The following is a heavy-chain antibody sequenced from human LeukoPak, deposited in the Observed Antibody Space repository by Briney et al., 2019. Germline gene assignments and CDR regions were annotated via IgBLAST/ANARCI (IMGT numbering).Heavy chain of an antibody. CDR2: INPNSGGT. CDR3: AREQHSPTTTTQDDRSFFAFDY. CDR1: GYTFTGYY. V-gene: IGHV1-2*04. J-gene: IGHJ4*02. D-gene: IGHD2/OR15-2a*01. Sequence: GASVKVSCKASGYTFTGYYMHWVRQAPGQGLEWMGWINPNSGGTNYAQKFQGWVTMTRDTSISTAYMELSRLRSDDTAVYYCAREQHSPTTTTQDDRSFFAFDYWGQGTLVTVSS.